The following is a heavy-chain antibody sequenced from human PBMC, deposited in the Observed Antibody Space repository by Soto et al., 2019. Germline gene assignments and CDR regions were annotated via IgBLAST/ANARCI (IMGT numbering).Heavy chain of an antibody. CDR2: ISSSSSYT. CDR1: GFTFSDYY. V-gene: IGHV3-11*06. CDR3: ARVTYYYDSSGYYPDY. J-gene: IGHJ4*02. Sequence: GGSLRLSCAASGFTFSDYYMGWIRQAPGKGLEWVSYISSSSSYTNYADSVKGRFTISRDNAKSSLYLQMNSLRAEDTAVYYCARVTYYYDSSGYYPDYWGQGTLVTVSS. D-gene: IGHD3-22*01.